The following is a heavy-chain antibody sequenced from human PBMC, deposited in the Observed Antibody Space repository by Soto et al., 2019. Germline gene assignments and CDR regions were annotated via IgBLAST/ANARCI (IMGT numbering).Heavy chain of an antibody. CDR3: ASGHNYGRYYFDY. D-gene: IGHD5-18*01. CDR1: GFSFTSYW. CDR2: IYPGDSDT. V-gene: IGHV5-51*01. Sequence: PGESLKISCKGSGFSFTSYWIGWVRQMPGKGLEWMGIIYPGDSDTRYSPSFQGQVTISADKSISTAYLQWSSLKASDTAMFYCASGHNYGRYYFDYWGQGTLVTSPQ. J-gene: IGHJ4*02.